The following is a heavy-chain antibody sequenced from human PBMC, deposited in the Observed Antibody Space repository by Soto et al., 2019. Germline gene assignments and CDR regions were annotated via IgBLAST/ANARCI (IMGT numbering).Heavy chain of an antibody. J-gene: IGHJ4*02. V-gene: IGHV3-11*01. CDR3: ARETGYYMYYFDY. CDR2: ISSSGSTI. CDR1: GFTFSDYY. D-gene: IGHD3-9*01. Sequence: PVGALRLSCAASGFTFSDYYMSWIRQAPGKGLEWVSYISSSGSTIYYADSVKGRFTISRDNAKNSLYLQMNSLRAEDTAVYYCARETGYYMYYFDYWGQGTLVTVSS.